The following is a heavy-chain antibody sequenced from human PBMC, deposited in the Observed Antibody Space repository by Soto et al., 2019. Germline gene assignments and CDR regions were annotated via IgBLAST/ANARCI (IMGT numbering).Heavy chain of an antibody. J-gene: IGHJ4*02. CDR1: GFTFSSYG. CDR2: IWYDGSNK. V-gene: IGHV3-33*01. D-gene: IGHD3-9*01. CDR3: ARDLTGYYFRY. Sequence: QVQLVESGGGVVQPGRSLRLSCAASGFTFSSYGMHWVRQAPGKGLEWVAVIWYDGSNKYYADSVKGRFTISRDNSKNTLYLQMNSLRAEDTAGYSCARDLTGYYFRYWGQGTLVTVSS.